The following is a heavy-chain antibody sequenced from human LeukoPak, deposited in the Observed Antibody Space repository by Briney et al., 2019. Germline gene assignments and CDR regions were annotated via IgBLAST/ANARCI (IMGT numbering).Heavy chain of an antibody. V-gene: IGHV4-30-4*01. J-gene: IGHJ3*02. Sequence: PSETLSLTCTVSGGSIISGDSYWSWIRQPPGKGLEWIGYIYYSGSTYHNASLKSRVTISVDTSKNQFSLELSSVTAADTAVYYCARDFTSGYGGTDIWGQGTMVTVSS. D-gene: IGHD5-12*01. CDR1: GGSIISGDSY. CDR3: ARDFTSGYGGTDI. CDR2: IYYSGST.